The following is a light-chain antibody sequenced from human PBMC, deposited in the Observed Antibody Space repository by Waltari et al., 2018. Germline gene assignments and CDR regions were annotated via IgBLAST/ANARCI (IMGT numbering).Light chain of an antibody. J-gene: IGKJ1*01. CDR2: AAS. CDR1: QSVSNNY. Sequence: EIVLTQSPGTLSLSPGERATLSCRASQSVSNNYLAWYQQKPGQAPRLLISAASSRATGIPDRFSGRGSGTDFTLAISRLEPEDFAVYYCQQYGFLPAFGQGTKVEI. V-gene: IGKV3-20*01. CDR3: QQYGFLPA.